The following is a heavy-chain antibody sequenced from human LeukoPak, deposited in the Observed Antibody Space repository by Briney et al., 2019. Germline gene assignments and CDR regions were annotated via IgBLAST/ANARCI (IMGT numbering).Heavy chain of an antibody. CDR2: IFYRGST. CDR3: ARSSLAATTSDM. Sequence: SETLSLTCTVSGCIITRHYWSWIRQPPGKGLEWIGYIFYRGSTNYNPSLKSRVTISVDTSRKQFSLKQSSVTAADTALYYCARSSLAATTSDMWGQGTIVTVSS. V-gene: IGHV4-59*11. J-gene: IGHJ3*02. D-gene: IGHD2-15*01. CDR1: GCIITRHY.